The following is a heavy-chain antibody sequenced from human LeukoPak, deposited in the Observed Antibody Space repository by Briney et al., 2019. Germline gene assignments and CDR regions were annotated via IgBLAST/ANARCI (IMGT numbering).Heavy chain of an antibody. J-gene: IGHJ4*02. CDR2: ISDSGGST. CDR3: AKDRPLGHCSGGSCYFDY. Sequence: GGSLRLSCAASGFTFSSYAMSWVRQAPGKGLEWVSAISDSGGSTFYADSVKGRFTISRDNSKNTLSLQMNSLRAEDTAVYHCAKDRPLGHCSGGSCYFDYWGQGTLVTVSS. CDR1: GFTFSSYA. D-gene: IGHD2-15*01. V-gene: IGHV3-23*01.